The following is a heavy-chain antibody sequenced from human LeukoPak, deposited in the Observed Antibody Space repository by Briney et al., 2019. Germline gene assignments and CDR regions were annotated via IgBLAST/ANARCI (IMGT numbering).Heavy chain of an antibody. V-gene: IGHV4-59*08. D-gene: IGHD2-8*01. CDR3: ARQDYCTNGVCYQNGFDP. CDR2: IFYSGST. CDR1: GGSISSYY. J-gene: IGHJ5*02. Sequence: PSETLSLTCTVSGGSISSYYWSWIRQPPGKGLEWIGYIFYSGSTNYNPPLKSRVTISVDTSKNQFSLKLSSVTAADTAVYYCARQDYCTNGVCYQNGFDPWGQGTLVTVSS.